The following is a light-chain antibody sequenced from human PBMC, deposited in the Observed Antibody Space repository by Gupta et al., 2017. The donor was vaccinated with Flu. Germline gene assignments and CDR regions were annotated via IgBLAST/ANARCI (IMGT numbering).Light chain of an antibody. J-gene: IGKJ4*01. CDR2: AAS. V-gene: IGKV1-39*01. CDR1: QSISSY. Sequence: DIQMTQSPSSLSASVGDRVTITCRASQSISSYLNWYQQKPGKAPKLLIYAASRGKSGVPSRFSGSGYGTDFTLTISRRQPEDFANYYCQQRYSTPITFGRGTXVEIK. CDR3: QQRYSTPIT.